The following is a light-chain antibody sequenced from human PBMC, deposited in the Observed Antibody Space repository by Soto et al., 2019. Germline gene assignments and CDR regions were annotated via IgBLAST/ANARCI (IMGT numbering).Light chain of an antibody. CDR3: QSADSSGTYVV. J-gene: IGLJ2*01. CDR2: KDR. Sequence: SYELTQPPSVSVSPGQTARITCSGDALPKQYAYWYQQKPGQAPVLVIYKDRERPSGIPERFSGSSSGTTVTLTISGVQAEDEADYYCQSADSSGTYVVFGGGTTLTVL. V-gene: IGLV3-25*02. CDR1: ALPKQY.